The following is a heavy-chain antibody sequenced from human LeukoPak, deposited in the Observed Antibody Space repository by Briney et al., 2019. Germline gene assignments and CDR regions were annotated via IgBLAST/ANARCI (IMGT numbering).Heavy chain of an antibody. D-gene: IGHD3-10*01. J-gene: IGHJ4*02. CDR1: GFTFDDYA. V-gene: IGHV3-9*01. CDR2: ISWNSGSI. Sequence: GGSLRLSCAASGFTFDDYAMHWVRQAPGKGLEWASGISWNSGSIGYADSVKGRFTISRDNAKNSLYLQMNSLRAEDTALYYCAKDIHGSGSYLGYWGQGTLVTVSS. CDR3: AKDIHGSGSYLGY.